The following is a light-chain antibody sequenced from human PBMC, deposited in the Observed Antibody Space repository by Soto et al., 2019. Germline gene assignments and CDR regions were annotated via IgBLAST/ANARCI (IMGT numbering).Light chain of an antibody. CDR2: GAS. J-gene: IGKJ1*01. V-gene: IGKV3-20*01. CDR1: QSVSSSF. Sequence: EIALTQSPGTLSLSPGARATLSCRASQSVSSSFLAWYQQKPGQDPRLLIYGASSRAPGIPDRFSGSETGTDFTLTVSRLEPEDVEVYYGQQYGSSPPWTFGQGTKVEI. CDR3: QQYGSSPPWT.